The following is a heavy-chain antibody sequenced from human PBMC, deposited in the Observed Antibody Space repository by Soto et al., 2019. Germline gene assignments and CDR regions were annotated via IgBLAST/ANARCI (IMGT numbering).Heavy chain of an antibody. J-gene: IGHJ4*02. Sequence: ASVKVSCKASGYTFTSYAMHWVRQAPGQRLEWMGWINAGNGNTKYSQKFQGRVTITRDTSASTAYMELSSLRSEDTAVYYCARAATMVRGVEFDYWGQGTLVTVSS. CDR1: GYTFTSYA. CDR3: ARAATMVRGVEFDY. V-gene: IGHV1-3*01. D-gene: IGHD3-10*01. CDR2: INAGNGNT.